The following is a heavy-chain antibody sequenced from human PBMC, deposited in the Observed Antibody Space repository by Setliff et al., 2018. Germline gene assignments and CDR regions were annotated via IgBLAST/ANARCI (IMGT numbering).Heavy chain of an antibody. V-gene: IGHV1-46*01. CDR2: INPGGGST. CDR1: GYTFTNHY. J-gene: IGHJ4*02. Sequence: ASVKVSCKASGYTFTNHYMHWVRQAPGQGLEWMGMINPGGGSTTYAQKFQGRVTMTRDTSTSTVYMELSSLRTEDTAVYYCARGYYDSYARYYVVGDYWGQGTPVTVSA. D-gene: IGHD3-22*01. CDR3: ARGYYDSYARYYVVGDY.